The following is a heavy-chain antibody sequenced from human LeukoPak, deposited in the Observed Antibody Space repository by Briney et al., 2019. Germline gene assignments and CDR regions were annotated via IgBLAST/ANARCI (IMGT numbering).Heavy chain of an antibody. V-gene: IGHV3-7*04. Sequence: GGSLRLSCAASGFTFSMYFMRWVRQAPGKGLEWVASINEDGSQTYYVDSVKGRFTISRDNAKNSLYLQMNSLRAEDTAVYYCARDFLGLSDSWGQGTLVTVSS. CDR1: GFTFSMYF. CDR3: ARDFLGLSDS. CDR2: INEDGSQT. J-gene: IGHJ4*02. D-gene: IGHD1-26*01.